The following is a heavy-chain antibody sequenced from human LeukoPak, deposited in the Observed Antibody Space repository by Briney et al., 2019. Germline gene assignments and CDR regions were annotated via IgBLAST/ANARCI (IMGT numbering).Heavy chain of an antibody. J-gene: IGHJ4*02. CDR1: GFTFSSYG. CDR2: IRYDGSNK. Sequence: GGSLRLSCAASGFTFSSYGMHWVRQAPGKGLEWVAFIRYDGSNKYYADYVKGRFTISRDNSKNTLYLQMNSLRAEDTAVYYCAKEGYSGYDGFDYWGQGTLVTVSS. V-gene: IGHV3-30*02. D-gene: IGHD5-12*01. CDR3: AKEGYSGYDGFDY.